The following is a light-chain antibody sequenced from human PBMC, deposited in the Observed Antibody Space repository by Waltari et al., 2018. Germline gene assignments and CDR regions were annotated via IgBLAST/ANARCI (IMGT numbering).Light chain of an antibody. Sequence: NFMLTQPHSVSESPGKTVTLSCTRSSGSIASNYVQWYQQRPGSSPTTVIYEDNQRPSGVPDRFSGSIDSSSNSASLTISGLKTEDEADYYCQSYDSSNRVFGGGTNLTVL. V-gene: IGLV6-57*01. J-gene: IGLJ3*02. CDR2: EDN. CDR1: SGSIASNY. CDR3: QSYDSSNRV.